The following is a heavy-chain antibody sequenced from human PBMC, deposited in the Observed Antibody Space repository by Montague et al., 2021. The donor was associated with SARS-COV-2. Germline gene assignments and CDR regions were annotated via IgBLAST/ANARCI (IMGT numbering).Heavy chain of an antibody. J-gene: IGHJ5*02. V-gene: IGHV4-39*01. D-gene: IGHD2-2*01. CDR1: AGSISSSSYY. CDR2: IYYSGST. CDR3: ARHLGDWCVVVVPSWFDP. Sequence: SETLSLTCTVSAGSISSSSYYWVWIRQPPGKGLEWIGNIYYSGSTYSNPPLKSPVTISADTSKNQFSLKPRSVTAADTAVYYCARHLGDWCVVVVPSWFDPWGQGTLVTVSS.